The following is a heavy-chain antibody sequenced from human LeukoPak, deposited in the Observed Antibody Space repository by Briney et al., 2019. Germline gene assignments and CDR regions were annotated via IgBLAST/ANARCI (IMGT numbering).Heavy chain of an antibody. J-gene: IGHJ1*01. D-gene: IGHD3-3*01. Sequence: GGSLRLSCAASGFTFSSYSMNWVRQAPGKGLEGVSYISSSSSTRYYADPVTGRFPISRDNAKHSLSLQMNSLRAEATAVYYCARDLGLGDFWSVHNEGYFQHWGQGTLVTVSS. CDR3: ARDLGLGDFWSVHNEGYFQH. CDR1: GFTFSSYS. CDR2: ISSSSSTR. V-gene: IGHV3-48*01.